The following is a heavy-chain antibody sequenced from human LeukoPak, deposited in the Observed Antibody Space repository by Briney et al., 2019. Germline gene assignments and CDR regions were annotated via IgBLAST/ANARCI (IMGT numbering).Heavy chain of an antibody. CDR2: FDPEDGET. CDR3: ATLYYDSSGYYPLNY. J-gene: IGHJ4*02. CDR1: GYTLTELS. Sequence: ASVKVSCKVSGYTLTELSMHWVRQAPGKGLEWMGGFDPEDGETIYAQKFQGRVTMTEDTSTDTAYMELSSLRSEDTAVYYCATLYYDSSGYYPLNYWGQGTLVIVSS. D-gene: IGHD3-22*01. V-gene: IGHV1-24*01.